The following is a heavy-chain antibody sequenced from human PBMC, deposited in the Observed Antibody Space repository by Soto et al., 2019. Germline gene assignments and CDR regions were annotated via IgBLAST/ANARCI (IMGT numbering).Heavy chain of an antibody. CDR2: INHSGST. CDR3: ARGARIILLWFGERWFDP. V-gene: IGHV4-34*01. D-gene: IGHD3-10*01. CDR1: GGSFSGYY. Sequence: SETLSLTCAVCGGSFSGYYWSWIRQPPGKGLEWIGEINHSGSTNYNPSLKSRVTISVDTSKNQFSLKLSSVTAADTAVYYCARGARIILLWFGERWFDPWGQGTLVTVSS. J-gene: IGHJ5*02.